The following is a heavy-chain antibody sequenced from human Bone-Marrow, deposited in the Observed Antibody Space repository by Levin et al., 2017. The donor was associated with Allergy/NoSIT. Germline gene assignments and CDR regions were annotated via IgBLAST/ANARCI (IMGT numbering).Heavy chain of an antibody. CDR3: ARDGYNPHLHYFDY. D-gene: IGHD5-24*01. CDR2: IYYSGST. V-gene: IGHV4-39*02. Sequence: SSETLSLTCTVSGGSISSSSYYWGWIRQPPGKGLEWIGSIYYSGSTYYNPSLKSRVTISVDTSKNQFSLKLSSVTAADTAVYYCARDGYNPHLHYFDYWGQGTLVTVSS. CDR1: GGSISSSSYY. J-gene: IGHJ4*02.